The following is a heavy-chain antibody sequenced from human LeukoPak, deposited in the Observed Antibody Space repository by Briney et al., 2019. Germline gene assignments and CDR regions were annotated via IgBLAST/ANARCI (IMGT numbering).Heavy chain of an antibody. Sequence: GRSLRLSCAASGFPFSGYGMNWVRQAPGKGLEWVTVISDDARNEDYADSVKGRFTISRDNSKNILYLQMNSLRAEDTAVYYCASPGSVGDTGMPDYWGQGTLVTVSS. D-gene: IGHD5-18*01. V-gene: IGHV3-30*03. J-gene: IGHJ4*02. CDR1: GFPFSGYG. CDR2: ISDDARNE. CDR3: ASPGSVGDTGMPDY.